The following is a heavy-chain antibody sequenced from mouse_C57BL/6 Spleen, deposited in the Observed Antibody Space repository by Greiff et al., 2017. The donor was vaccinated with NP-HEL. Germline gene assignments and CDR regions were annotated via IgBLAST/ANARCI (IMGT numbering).Heavy chain of an antibody. Sequence: QVQLQQPGAELVRPGTSVKLSCKASGYTFTSYWMHWVKQRPGQGLEWIGVIDPSDSYTNYNQKFKGKATLTVDTSSSPAYMQLSSLTSEDAAVYYCARGAAQATVFAYWGQGTLVTVSA. CDR3: ARGAAQATVFAY. J-gene: IGHJ3*01. D-gene: IGHD3-2*02. V-gene: IGHV1-59*01. CDR2: IDPSDSYT. CDR1: GYTFTSYW.